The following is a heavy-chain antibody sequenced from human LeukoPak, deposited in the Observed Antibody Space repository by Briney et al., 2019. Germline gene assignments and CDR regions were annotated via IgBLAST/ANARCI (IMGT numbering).Heavy chain of an antibody. CDR1: GFTFDDYG. V-gene: IGHV3-20*04. D-gene: IGHD3-3*01. CDR2: ISREGGHT. CDR3: VKDSNYDFWSGYYKGFDN. Sequence: GGSLRLSCAASGFTSGFTFDDYGMNWVRQVPGKGLEWVSGISREGGHTGYADSVQGRFTISRDNSRNSLHLQMNSLRVEDTAFYYCVKDSNYDFWSGYYKGFDNWGQGTLVTVSS. J-gene: IGHJ4*02.